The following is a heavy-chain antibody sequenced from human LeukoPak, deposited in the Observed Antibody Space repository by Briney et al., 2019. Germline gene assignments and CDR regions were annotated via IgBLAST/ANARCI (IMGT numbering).Heavy chain of an antibody. CDR1: GFTFSTYF. CDR3: ARETAGTFDY. CDR2: INGDGIST. J-gene: IGHJ4*02. D-gene: IGHD3-10*01. V-gene: IGHV3-74*01. Sequence: QPGGSLRLSCAASGFTFSTYFMHWVRQAPGKGLVWVSRINGDGISTTYADSVMGRFTISRDNAKNTLYLQMGSLRAEDMAVYHCARETAGTFDYWGQGNLVTVSS.